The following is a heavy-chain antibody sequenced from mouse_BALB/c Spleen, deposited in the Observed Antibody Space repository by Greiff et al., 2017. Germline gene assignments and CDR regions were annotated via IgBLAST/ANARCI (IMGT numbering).Heavy chain of an antibody. V-gene: IGHV3-6*02. CDR3: AREKTGLGAMDY. CDR1: GYSITSGYY. Sequence: EVKLMESGPGLVKPSQSLSLTCSVTGYSITSGYYWNWIRQFPGNKLEWMGYISYDGSNNYNPSLKNRISITRDTSKNQFFLKLNSVTTEDTATYYCAREKTGLGAMDYWGQGTSVTVSS. CDR2: ISYDGSN. J-gene: IGHJ4*01.